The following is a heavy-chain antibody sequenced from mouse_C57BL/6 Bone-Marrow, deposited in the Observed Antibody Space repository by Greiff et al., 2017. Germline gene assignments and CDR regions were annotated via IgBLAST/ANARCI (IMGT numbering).Heavy chain of an antibody. CDR2: IDPENGDT. D-gene: IGHD1-1*01. J-gene: IGHJ2*01. CDR1: GFNIKDDY. V-gene: IGHV14-4*01. Sequence: VQLQQSGAELVRPGASVKLSCTASGFNIKDDYMHWVKQRPEQGLEWIGWIDPENGDTEYASKFQGKATITADTSSNTAYLQLSSLTSEDTAVYYFTVTTVVATRGYWGQGTTLTVSS. CDR3: TVTTVVATRGY.